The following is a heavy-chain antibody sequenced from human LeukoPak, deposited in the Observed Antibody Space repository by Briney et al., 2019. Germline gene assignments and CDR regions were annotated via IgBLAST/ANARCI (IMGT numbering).Heavy chain of an antibody. CDR1: GYTFTSYY. V-gene: IGHV1-46*01. CDR2: INPSGGST. Sequence: GASVKVSCKASGYTFTSYYMHWVRQAPGQGLEWVGIINPSGGSTSYAQKFQGRVTMTRDTSTSTVYMELSSLRSEDTAVYYCARESTAATFDYWGQGTLVTVSS. J-gene: IGHJ4*02. CDR3: ARESTAATFDY. D-gene: IGHD2-15*01.